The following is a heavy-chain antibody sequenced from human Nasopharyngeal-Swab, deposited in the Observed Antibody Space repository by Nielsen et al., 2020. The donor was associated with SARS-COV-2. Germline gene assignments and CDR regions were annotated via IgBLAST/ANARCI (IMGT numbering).Heavy chain of an antibody. CDR2: ISSSSSTI. V-gene: IGHV3-48*04. Sequence: GGSLRLSCAASGFTFSSYSMNWVRRAPGKGLEWVSYISSSSSTIYYADSVKGRFAISRDDAKNSLYLQMNSLRAEDTAVYYCARDTGRSKMKLPDYWGQGTLVTVSS. CDR1: GFTFSSYS. CDR3: ARDTGRSKMKLPDY. J-gene: IGHJ4*02. D-gene: IGHD4-17*01.